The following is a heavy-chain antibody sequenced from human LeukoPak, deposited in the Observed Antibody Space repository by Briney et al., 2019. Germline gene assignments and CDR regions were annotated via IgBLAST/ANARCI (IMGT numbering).Heavy chain of an antibody. V-gene: IGHV3-23*01. CDR1: GLVVATSV. CDR2: IKDHDAKG. CDR3: AKVGVRINSGDY. D-gene: IGHD3-10*01. J-gene: IGHJ4*02. Sequence: GGSLRLSCVVSGLVVATSVIYWFRQAPGKGLEWVSDIKDHDAKGSYGESVKGRFTISRDNSNNRVYLEMNSLRAEDTALYYCAKVGVRINSGDYWGQGTLVTVSS.